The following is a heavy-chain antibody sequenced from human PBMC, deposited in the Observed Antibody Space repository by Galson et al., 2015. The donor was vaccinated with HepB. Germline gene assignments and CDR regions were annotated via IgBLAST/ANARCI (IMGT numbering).Heavy chain of an antibody. Sequence: SVKVSCKASGGTFNTYAISWVRQAPGQGLEWMAGIIPLFATANYAQKFQGRVTVTADESTSTAYMQLSSLRSEDTAVYYCAREYYHDTGRYSTYGLDVWGQGTTVTVSS. D-gene: IGHD3-16*02. CDR2: IIPLFATA. V-gene: IGHV1-69*13. CDR3: AREYYHDTGRYSTYGLDV. CDR1: GGTFNTYA. J-gene: IGHJ6*01.